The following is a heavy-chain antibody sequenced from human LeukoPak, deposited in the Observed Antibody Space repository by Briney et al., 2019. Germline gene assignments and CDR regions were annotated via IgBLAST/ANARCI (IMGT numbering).Heavy chain of an antibody. CDR1: GGSFSGYY. D-gene: IGHD6-13*01. J-gene: IGHJ6*02. CDR3: ARVRRVAAAGRYYYYYYGMDV. V-gene: IGHV4-34*01. CDR2: INHSGST. Sequence: PSETLSLTCAVYGGSFSGYYWSWIRQPPGKGLEWIGEINHSGSTNYNPSLRSRVTISVDTSKNQFSLKLSSVTAADTAVYYCARVRRVAAAGRYYYYYYGMDVWGQGTTVTVSS.